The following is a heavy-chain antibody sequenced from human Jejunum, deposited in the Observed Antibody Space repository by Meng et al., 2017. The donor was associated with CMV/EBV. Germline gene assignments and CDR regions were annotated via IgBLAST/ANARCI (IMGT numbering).Heavy chain of an antibody. CDR2: IHYDGSIK. Sequence: SCEASGFTFTTSGMPWVRQAPGKGLEWVAYIHYDGSIKLYTDSVKGRFTISRDNSKNSFYLQMNSLRPEDTALYYCVKDPELYYWGQGTLVTVSS. CDR3: VKDPELYY. J-gene: IGHJ4*02. D-gene: IGHD3-10*01. V-gene: IGHV3-30*02. CDR1: GFTFTTSG.